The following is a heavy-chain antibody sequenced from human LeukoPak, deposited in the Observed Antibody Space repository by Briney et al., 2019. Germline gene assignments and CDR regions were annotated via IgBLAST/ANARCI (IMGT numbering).Heavy chain of an antibody. CDR3: ARDLGAAAPY. Sequence: GGSLRLSCAASGFTFSSYAMHWVRQAPGKGLEWVAVISYDGSNKYYADSVKGRFTISRDNSKNTLYLQMNSLKAEDTAVYYCARDLGAAAPYWGQGTLVTVSS. J-gene: IGHJ4*02. CDR2: ISYDGSNK. CDR1: GFTFSSYA. V-gene: IGHV3-30-3*01. D-gene: IGHD6-13*01.